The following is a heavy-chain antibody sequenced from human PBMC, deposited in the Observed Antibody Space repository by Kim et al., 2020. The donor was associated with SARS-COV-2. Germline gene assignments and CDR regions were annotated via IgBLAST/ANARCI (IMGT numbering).Heavy chain of an antibody. J-gene: IGHJ3*02. D-gene: IGHD3-9*01. Sequence: GGSLRLSCAASGFTFSDSGIHWVRQASGKGLEWVGRIRSKTNTYATAYAASVKGRFTISRDDSKNTAYLQMNSLKTEDTAVYYCTRTPTFYDILTDFGGDAFDIWRQGTVVTVPS. CDR1: GFTFSDSG. V-gene: IGHV3-73*01. CDR2: IRSKTNTYAT. CDR3: TRTPTFYDILTDFGGDAFDI.